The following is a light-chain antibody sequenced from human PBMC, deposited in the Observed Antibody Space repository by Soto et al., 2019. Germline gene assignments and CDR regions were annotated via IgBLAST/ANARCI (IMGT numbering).Light chain of an antibody. J-gene: IGLJ2*01. CDR3: VLYMGSGTWV. CDR2: STN. CDR1: SGSVSTSYY. V-gene: IGLV8-61*01. Sequence: QTVVTQEPSFSVSPGGTVTLTCGLSSGSVSTSYYPSWYQQTPGQAPRTLIYSTNTRSSGVPDRFSGSILGNKAALTITGARADDESDYYCVLYMGSGTWVFGGGTKVTVL.